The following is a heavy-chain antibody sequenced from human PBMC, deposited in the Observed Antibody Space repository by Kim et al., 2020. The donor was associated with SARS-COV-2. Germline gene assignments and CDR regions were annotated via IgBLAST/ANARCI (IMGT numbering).Heavy chain of an antibody. D-gene: IGHD6-19*01. CDR1: GYSFTSYW. V-gene: IGHV5-51*01. J-gene: IGHJ6*02. CDR2: IYPGDSDT. Sequence: GESLKISCKGSGYSFTSYWIGWVRQMPGKGLEWMGIIYPGDSDTRYSPSFQGQVTISADKSISTTYLQWSSLKASDTAMYYCASSLSRGGSSGYYYYGMDVWGQGTTVTVSS. CDR3: ASSLSRGGSSGYYYYGMDV.